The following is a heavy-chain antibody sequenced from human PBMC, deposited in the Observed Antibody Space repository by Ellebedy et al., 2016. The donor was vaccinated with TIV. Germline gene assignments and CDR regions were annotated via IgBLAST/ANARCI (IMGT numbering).Heavy chain of an antibody. CDR2: ISTSNGNT. D-gene: IGHD6-13*01. J-gene: IGHJ2*01. Sequence: ASVKVSCKAFGYIFSAYGISWVRQAPGQGLEWMGWISTSNGNTKYAQMFQDRVTMTTDTSTSTAYMELRSLRSDDTAVYYCARDGDRLAPAGSLYWYFDLWGRGTLVTVSS. CDR3: ARDGDRLAPAGSLYWYFDL. CDR1: GYIFSAYG. V-gene: IGHV1-18*04.